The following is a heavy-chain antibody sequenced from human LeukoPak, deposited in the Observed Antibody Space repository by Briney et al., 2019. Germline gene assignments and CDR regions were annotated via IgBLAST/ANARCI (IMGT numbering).Heavy chain of an antibody. D-gene: IGHD5-18*01. V-gene: IGHV1-18*04. Sequence: ASVKVSCKASGYTFTGYYMHWVRQAPGQGLEWMGWISAYNGNTNYAQKLQGRVIMTTDTSTSTAYMELRNLRSDDTAVYYCARVSSGYSYYYWGQGTLVTVSS. CDR3: ARVSSGYSYYY. J-gene: IGHJ4*02. CDR1: GYTFTGYY. CDR2: ISAYNGNT.